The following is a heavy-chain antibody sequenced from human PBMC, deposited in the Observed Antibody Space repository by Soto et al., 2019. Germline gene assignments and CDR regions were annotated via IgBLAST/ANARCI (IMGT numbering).Heavy chain of an antibody. CDR3: ARAGYGTAMVYYFDY. D-gene: IGHD5-18*01. CDR2: ISSSSSYI. V-gene: IGHV3-21*01. Sequence: GGSLRLSCAASGVTFSSYSMNWVRKAPGKGLEWVSSISSSSSYIYYADSVKGRFTISRDNAKNSLYLQMNSLRAEDTAVYYCARAGYGTAMVYYFDYWGQGTLVTVSS. J-gene: IGHJ4*02. CDR1: GVTFSSYS.